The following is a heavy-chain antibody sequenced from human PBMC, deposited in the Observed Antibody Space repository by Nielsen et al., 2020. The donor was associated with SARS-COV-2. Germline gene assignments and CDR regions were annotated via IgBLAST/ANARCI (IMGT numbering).Heavy chain of an antibody. V-gene: IGHV4-31*03. Sequence: SETLSLTYTVSGGSISSGGYYWSWIRQHPGKGLEWIGYIYYSGSTYYNPSLKSRVTISVDTSKNQFSLKLSSVTAADTAVYYCAREATYCGGDCYTYGMDVWGQGTTVTVSS. CDR1: GGSISSGGYY. CDR2: IYYSGST. D-gene: IGHD2-21*02. CDR3: AREATYCGGDCYTYGMDV. J-gene: IGHJ6*02.